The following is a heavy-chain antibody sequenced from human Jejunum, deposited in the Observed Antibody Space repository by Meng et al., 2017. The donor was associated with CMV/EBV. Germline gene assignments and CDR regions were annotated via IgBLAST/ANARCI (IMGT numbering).Heavy chain of an antibody. D-gene: IGHD1-26*01. CDR2: VYWNDDK. CDR3: AHRTFSGNYFDF. V-gene: IGHV2-5*01. CDR1: GLSLSTSGVA. Sequence: QITLKESGPTLVKPXXTLTLTCTFSGLSLSTSGVAVGWIRQPPGKALEWLAFVYWNDDKRYNPSLESRLTITKDTSKREVVLTMTNMDPVDTGTYYCAHRTFSGNYFDFWGQGTLVTVSS. J-gene: IGHJ4*02.